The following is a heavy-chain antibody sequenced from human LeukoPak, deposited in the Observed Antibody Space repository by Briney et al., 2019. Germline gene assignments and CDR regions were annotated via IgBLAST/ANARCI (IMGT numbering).Heavy chain of an antibody. J-gene: IGHJ4*02. CDR3: ARPGSGYSYGYDY. Sequence: GESLKISCKGSGDSFTSYWIGWVRQMPGKDLEWMGIIYPGDSDTRYSPSLQGQVTISADKSTSTAYLQWSSLKASDTAMYYCARPGSGYSYGYDYWGQGTLVTVSS. V-gene: IGHV5-51*01. CDR2: IYPGDSDT. CDR1: GDSFTSYW. D-gene: IGHD5-18*01.